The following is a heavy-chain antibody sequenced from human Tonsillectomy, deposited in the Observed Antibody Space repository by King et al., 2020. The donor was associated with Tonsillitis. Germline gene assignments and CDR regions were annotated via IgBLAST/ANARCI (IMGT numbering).Heavy chain of an antibody. CDR2: TRNKANSYTT. D-gene: IGHD6-19*01. V-gene: IGHV3-72*01. J-gene: IGHJ4*02. CDR1: GFTFSDHY. Sequence: VQLVESGGGLVQPGGSLRLSCTASGFTFSDHYMDWVRQAPGKGLEWVGRTRNKANSYTTEYAASVKGRFTISRDDSKNSLYLQMNSLKTEDTAVYYCARGPVSSGWYKHFLDYWGQGTLVTVSS. CDR3: ARGPVSSGWYKHFLDY.